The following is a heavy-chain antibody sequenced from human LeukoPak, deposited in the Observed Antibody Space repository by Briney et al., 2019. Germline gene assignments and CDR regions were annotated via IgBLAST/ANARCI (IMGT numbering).Heavy chain of an antibody. CDR3: ARHRTNYYGSESYAFDI. Sequence: PSETLSLTCTVSGGSISSYYWSWIRQPPGKGLEWIGDIYYSGSTNYNPSLKGRVTISVDTPKNQFSLKLNSVTAADTAVYYCARHRTNYYGSESYAFDIWGQGTMVTVSS. V-gene: IGHV4-59*08. J-gene: IGHJ3*02. CDR1: GGSISSYY. D-gene: IGHD3-10*01. CDR2: IYYSGST.